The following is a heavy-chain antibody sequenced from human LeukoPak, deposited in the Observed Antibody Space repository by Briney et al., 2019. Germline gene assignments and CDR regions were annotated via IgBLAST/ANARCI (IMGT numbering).Heavy chain of an antibody. D-gene: IGHD1-26*01. CDR2: IYYSGST. CDR1: GGSISSYY. J-gene: IGHJ4*02. Sequence: SETLSLTCTVSGGSISSYYWSWIRQPPGKGLEWIGYIYYSGSTNYNPSLKSRVTISVDTSKNQFSLKLSSVTAADTAVYYCARGTGIVGATLDYWGQGTLVTVSS. CDR3: ARGTGIVGATLDY. V-gene: IGHV4-59*01.